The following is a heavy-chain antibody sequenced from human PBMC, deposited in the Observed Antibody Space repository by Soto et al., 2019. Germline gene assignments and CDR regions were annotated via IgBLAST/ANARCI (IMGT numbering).Heavy chain of an antibody. V-gene: IGHV3-23*01. CDR3: AKDTSTTRGWVLGHFDY. CDR2: ISGSGGST. J-gene: IGHJ4*02. CDR1: GFTFSSYA. D-gene: IGHD3-22*01. Sequence: EVQLLESGGGLVQPGGSLRLSCAASGFTFSSYAMSWVRQAPGKGLEWVSAISGSGGSTYYADSVKGRFTISRDNSKNTLYLQMNSLRAEDPAVYYCAKDTSTTRGWVLGHFDYWGQGTLVTVSS.